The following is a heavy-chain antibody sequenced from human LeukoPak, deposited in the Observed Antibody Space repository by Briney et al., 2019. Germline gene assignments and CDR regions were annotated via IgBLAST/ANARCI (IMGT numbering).Heavy chain of an antibody. J-gene: IGHJ4*02. CDR3: ASTNRLDY. V-gene: IGHV3-74*01. D-gene: IGHD2/OR15-2a*01. Sequence: PGGSLRLSCAASGLTFGNYWMHWVRQAPGKGPVWVSRINSVGSSTGYADSVQGRFTISRDNAKNTLFLQMNSLRVEDTAVYYCASTNRLDYWGQGTLVTVSS. CDR1: GLTFGNYW. CDR2: INSVGSST.